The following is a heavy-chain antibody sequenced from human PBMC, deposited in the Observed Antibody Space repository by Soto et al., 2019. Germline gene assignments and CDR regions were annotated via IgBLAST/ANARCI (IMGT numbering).Heavy chain of an antibody. Sequence: SLRLSCAASGFTFSSYSMNWVRQAPGKGLEWVSSISSSSSYIYYADSVKGRFTISRDNAKNSLYLQMNSLRAEDTAVYYCAREHEGSTSCLDYWGQGTLVTVSS. D-gene: IGHD2-2*01. CDR3: AREHEGSTSCLDY. J-gene: IGHJ4*02. CDR2: ISSSSSYI. CDR1: GFTFSSYS. V-gene: IGHV3-21*01.